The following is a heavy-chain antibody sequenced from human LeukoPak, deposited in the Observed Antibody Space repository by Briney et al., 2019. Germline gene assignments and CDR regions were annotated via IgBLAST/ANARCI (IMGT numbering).Heavy chain of an antibody. Sequence: GGSLRLSCAASGFTVSSNYMSWDRQAPGKGLEWVSTIGGTGVRTYYADSVKGRFTISRDNSKNTLYLQINSLRAEDTAVYFCAKDRLGGPYFFHYWGQGTLVTVSS. V-gene: IGHV3-23*01. CDR2: IGGTGVRT. CDR1: GFTVSSNY. J-gene: IGHJ4*02. CDR3: AKDRLGGPYFFHY. D-gene: IGHD3-16*01.